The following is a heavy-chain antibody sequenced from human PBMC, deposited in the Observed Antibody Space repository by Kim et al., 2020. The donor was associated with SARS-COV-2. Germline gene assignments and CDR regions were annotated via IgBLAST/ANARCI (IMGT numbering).Heavy chain of an antibody. V-gene: IGHV1-18*04. Sequence: ASVKVSCKASGYTFTSYGISWVRQAPGQGLEWMGWISAYNGNTNYAQKLQGRVTMTTDTSTSTAYMELRSLRFDDTAVYYCARRPCSGGSCYPGHYYYYGMDVWGQGTTVTVPS. J-gene: IGHJ6*02. CDR3: ARRPCSGGSCYPGHYYYYGMDV. CDR2: ISAYNGNT. D-gene: IGHD2-15*01. CDR1: GYTFTSYG.